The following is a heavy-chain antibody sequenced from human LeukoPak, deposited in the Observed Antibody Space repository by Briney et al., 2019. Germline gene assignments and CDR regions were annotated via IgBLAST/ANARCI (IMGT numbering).Heavy chain of an antibody. CDR3: AKEGGYFDWSPNMDV. D-gene: IGHD3-9*01. V-gene: IGHV1-3*03. J-gene: IGHJ6*03. Sequence: ASVKVSCKASGYTFTTYAIHWVRQAPGQRLEWMGWINAGNGNTKYSQEFQGRVTITRDTSASTVYMELSSLRSEDMAVYYCAKEGGYFDWSPNMDVWGKGTTVTVSS. CDR1: GYTFTTYA. CDR2: INAGNGNT.